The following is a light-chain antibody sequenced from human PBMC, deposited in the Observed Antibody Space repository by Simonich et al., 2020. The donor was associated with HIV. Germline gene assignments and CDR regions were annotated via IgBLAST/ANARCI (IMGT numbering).Light chain of an antibody. Sequence: QSALTQPASVSGSPGQSITISCTGTSRDVGGYNYVSWYLQHPGKAPQHRMYVVSKWPSVVPDRFSGAKSCNTASLTISGLQAEDEAEYHCCSFGGDSLFGGGTKLTVL. CDR3: CSFGGDSL. V-gene: IGLV2-11*01. CDR1: SRDVGGYNY. J-gene: IGLJ2*01. CDR2: VVS.